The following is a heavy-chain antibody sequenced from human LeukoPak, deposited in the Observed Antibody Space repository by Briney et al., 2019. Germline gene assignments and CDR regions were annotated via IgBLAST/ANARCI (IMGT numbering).Heavy chain of an antibody. Sequence: SETLSLTCAVYGGSFSGCYWSWIRPPPGKGLEWIGEINHSGSTNYNPSLKSRVTISVDTSKNQFSLKLSSVTAADTAVYYCARGRVWFGELLPSRSIAFDYWGQGTLVTVSS. CDR2: INHSGST. D-gene: IGHD3-10*01. CDR1: GGSFSGCY. CDR3: ARGRVWFGELLPSRSIAFDY. V-gene: IGHV4-34*01. J-gene: IGHJ4*02.